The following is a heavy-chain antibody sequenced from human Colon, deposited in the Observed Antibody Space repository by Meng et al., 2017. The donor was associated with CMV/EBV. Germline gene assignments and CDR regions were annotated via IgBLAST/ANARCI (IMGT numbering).Heavy chain of an antibody. CDR2: TYFRSQWFN. V-gene: IGHV6-1*01. CDR3: AREPEWEPYPDY. Sequence: SQTLSLTCAISGDSVSSASAAWNWIRQSPSRGLEWLGRTYFRSQWFNDYAESMRGRITITPDTSQNLVSLHLKSVVPEDTAVYYCAREPEWEPYPDYWGQGTLVTVSS. J-gene: IGHJ4*02. CDR1: GDSVSSASAA. D-gene: IGHD1-26*01.